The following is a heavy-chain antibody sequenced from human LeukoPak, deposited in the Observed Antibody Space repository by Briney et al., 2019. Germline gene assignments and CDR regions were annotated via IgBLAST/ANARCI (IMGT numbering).Heavy chain of an antibody. V-gene: IGHV4-38-2*02. D-gene: IGHD3-10*01. CDR2: ICTSGST. Sequence: SETLSLTCTVSGYSISSGYYWGWIRQPPGKGLEWIGRICTSGSTNYNPSLKSRVTISVDTSKNQFSLKLSSVTAADTAVYYCAREGELLWFGELLYEGGIDYWGQGTLVTVSS. J-gene: IGHJ4*02. CDR1: GYSISSGYY. CDR3: AREGELLWFGELLYEGGIDY.